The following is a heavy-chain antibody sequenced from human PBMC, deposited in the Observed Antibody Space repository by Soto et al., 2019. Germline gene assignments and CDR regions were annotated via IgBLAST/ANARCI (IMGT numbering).Heavy chain of an antibody. CDR2: IIPIFGTA. D-gene: IGHD1-26*01. CDR3: ARAGGRNSGGIDY. J-gene: IGHJ4*02. V-gene: IGHV1-69*01. Sequence: QVQLVQSGAEVKKPGSSVKVSCKASGGTFSSYSINWVRQAPGQGLEWMGEIIPIFGTATYAQKVQGRVTITADESTRTAYMELSSLRSEDTAVYYCARAGGRNSGGIDYWGQGALVTVSS. CDR1: GGTFSSYS.